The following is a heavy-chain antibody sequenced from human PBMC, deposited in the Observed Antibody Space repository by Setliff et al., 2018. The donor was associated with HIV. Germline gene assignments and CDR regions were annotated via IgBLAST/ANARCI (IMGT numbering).Heavy chain of an antibody. J-gene: IGHJ4*02. V-gene: IGHV4-39*07. Sequence: SETLSLTCTVSGGSIRSSSYYWGWIRQPPGKGLEWIGSIYYSGTAYYKPSLRSRVTISVDTSMNQFSLKLSSVTAAETAVYYCARRHSGSPYYFDYWGQGTLVTVS. CDR2: IYYSGTA. D-gene: IGHD6-19*01. CDR1: GGSIRSSSYY. CDR3: ARRHSGSPYYFDY.